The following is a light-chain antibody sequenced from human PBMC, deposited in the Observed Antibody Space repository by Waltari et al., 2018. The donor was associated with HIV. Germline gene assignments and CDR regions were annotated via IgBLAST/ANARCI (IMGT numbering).Light chain of an antibody. CDR1: QSVSSSY. CDR2: GAS. V-gene: IGKV3-20*01. Sequence: EIVLTQSPGTLSLSPGERATLSCRASQSVSSSYLAWYQQKLGQAPRLLIYGASSRAAGIPDRFSGSGSGTDFTLTISRLEPEDFAVYYCHQYAGSPYTFGQGTKLEI. J-gene: IGKJ2*01. CDR3: HQYAGSPYT.